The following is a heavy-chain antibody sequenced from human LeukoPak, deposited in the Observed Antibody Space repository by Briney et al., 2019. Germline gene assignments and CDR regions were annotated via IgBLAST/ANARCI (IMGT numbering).Heavy chain of an antibody. J-gene: IGHJ4*02. V-gene: IGHV3-30*03. CDR1: GFTFSSYG. D-gene: IGHD3-22*01. CDR3: ATDSAVDF. CDR2: ISYDGNNK. Sequence: GGSLRLSCAASGFTFSSYGMHWVRQAPGKGLEWVSFISYDGNNKYYADSVKGRFTISRDSSKNTLYLQMNSLRAEDTAVYYCATDSAVDFWGQGTLVTVSS.